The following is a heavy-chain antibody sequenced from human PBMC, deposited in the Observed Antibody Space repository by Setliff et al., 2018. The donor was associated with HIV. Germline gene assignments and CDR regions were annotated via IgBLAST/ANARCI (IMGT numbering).Heavy chain of an antibody. Sequence: SETLSLTCAVHGGSVSGHYWGWFRQPPGKGLEWIGEITPTGDTNYIPSLKSRVAMSLDTSKNQFSLKLRSVTAADTAVYYCSNWNTTVDADSWGQGTLVTVSS. CDR3: SNWNTTVDADS. CDR1: GGSVSGHY. J-gene: IGHJ4*02. D-gene: IGHD1-1*01. V-gene: IGHV4-34*01. CDR2: ITPTGDT.